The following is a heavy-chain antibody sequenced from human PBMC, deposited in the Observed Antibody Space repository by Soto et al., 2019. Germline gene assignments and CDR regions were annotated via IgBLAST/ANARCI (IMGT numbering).Heavy chain of an antibody. CDR3: ARGLRRSCVDSQYYYYYYMDV. CDR1: GGSFSGYY. Sequence: SETLSLTCAVYGGSFSGYYWSWIRQPPGKGLEWIGEINHSGSTNYNPSLKSRVTISVDTSKNQFSLKLSSVTAADTAVYYCARGLRRSCVDSQYYYYYYMDVWGKGTTVTVSS. V-gene: IGHV4-34*01. CDR2: INHSGST. J-gene: IGHJ6*03. D-gene: IGHD5-12*01.